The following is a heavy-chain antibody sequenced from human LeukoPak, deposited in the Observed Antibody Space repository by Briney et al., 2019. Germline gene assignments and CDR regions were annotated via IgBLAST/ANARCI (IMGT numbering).Heavy chain of an antibody. CDR2: ISGSGGST. V-gene: IGHV3-23*01. Sequence: PGGSLRLSCAASGFTFSSYAMSWVRQAPGKGLEWVSAISGSGGSTYYADSVKGRFTISRDNSKNTLYLQMNSLRAEDTAVYYCAKDHRRLWGYYDSSGSTFDYWGQGTLVTVSS. CDR3: AKDHRRLWGYYDSSGSTFDY. J-gene: IGHJ4*02. D-gene: IGHD3-22*01. CDR1: GFTFSSYA.